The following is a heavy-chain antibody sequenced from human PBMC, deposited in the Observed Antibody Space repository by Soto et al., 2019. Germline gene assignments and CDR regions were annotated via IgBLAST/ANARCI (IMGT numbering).Heavy chain of an antibody. CDR1: GDSISSDGYH. CDR2: IYNGGRT. V-gene: IGHV4-30-4*01. CDR3: ARAPVGMDSINFFDH. J-gene: IGHJ4*02. Sequence: TLSLTCTVSGDSISSDGYHWSWIRQSPGKGLEWIGYIYNGGRTFYRPSLESRINMPLDATKNSYSLRLTSVTAADTAVYYCARAPVGMDSINFFDHWGQGILVTVS. D-gene: IGHD2-8*01.